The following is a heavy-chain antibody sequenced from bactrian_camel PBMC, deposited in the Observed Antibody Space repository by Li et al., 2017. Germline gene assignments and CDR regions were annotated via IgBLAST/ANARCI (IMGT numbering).Heavy chain of an antibody. CDR1: GATWDRS. V-gene: IGHV3S63*01. D-gene: IGHD1*01. CDR3: ANDCFAGTTMAPTDSGV. Sequence: VQLVESGGGSVQAGGDLKLSCTTSGATWDRSMAWFRQAPGKEREGVARIWTGDDVANYADSVKGRFTISRDNAKNTLYLQMNSLTPEDTAMYYCANDCFAGTTMAPTDSGVWGQGTQVTVS. J-gene: IGHJ6*01. CDR2: IWTGDDVA.